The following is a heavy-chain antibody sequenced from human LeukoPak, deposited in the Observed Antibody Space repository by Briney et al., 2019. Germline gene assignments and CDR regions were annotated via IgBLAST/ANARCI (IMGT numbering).Heavy chain of an antibody. CDR1: GGSVTSSNYY. V-gene: IGHV4-39*07. J-gene: IGHJ4*02. CDR3: ARDWRRGYYRIPFDY. Sequence: SETLSLTCSVSGGSVTSSNYYWSWIRQPPGKGLEWIGEINHSGSTNYNPSLKSRVTISLDTSNSKNQFSLKLSSVTAADTAVYYCARDWRRGYYRIPFDYWSQGTLVTVSS. CDR2: INHSGST. D-gene: IGHD3-22*01.